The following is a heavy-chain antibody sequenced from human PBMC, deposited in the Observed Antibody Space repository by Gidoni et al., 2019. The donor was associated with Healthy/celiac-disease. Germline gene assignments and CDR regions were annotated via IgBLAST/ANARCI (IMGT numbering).Heavy chain of an antibody. J-gene: IGHJ4*02. CDR2: INHSGST. Sequence: QVQLQQWGAGLLKPSETLSLTCAVYGGSFSGYYWSWIRQPPGKGLEWIGEINHSGSTNYNPSLKSRVTISVDTSKNQFSLKLSSVTAADTAVYYCARVVMVRGVITFDYWGQGTLVTVSS. CDR3: ARVVMVRGVITFDY. V-gene: IGHV4-34*01. D-gene: IGHD3-10*01. CDR1: GGSFSGYY.